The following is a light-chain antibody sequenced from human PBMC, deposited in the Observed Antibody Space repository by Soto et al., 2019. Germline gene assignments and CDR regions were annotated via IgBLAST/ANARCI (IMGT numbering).Light chain of an antibody. V-gene: IGLV2-14*01. CDR3: SSYTSGSTLYV. Sequence: QSALTQPASVSGSPGQSITISCTGTSNDVGSYNYVSWYQHHPGKAPRLMIYASSNRPSGVSHRFSGSRSGNTASLTISGLQAEDEADYYSSSYTSGSTLYVFGTGTKLTVL. CDR1: SNDVGSYNY. CDR2: ASS. J-gene: IGLJ1*01.